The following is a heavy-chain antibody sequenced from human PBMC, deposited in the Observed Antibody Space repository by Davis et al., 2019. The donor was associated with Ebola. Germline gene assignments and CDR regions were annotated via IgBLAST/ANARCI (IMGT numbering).Heavy chain of an antibody. V-gene: IGHV4-4*02. D-gene: IGHD3-10*01. Sequence: SEILSLTCAVSGGSISSSNWWSWVRQSPGKGLEWIGEIYHSGSTNYNPSLKSRVTISVDKSKNQFSLKLSSVTAADTAVYYCARAMVTMVSFAFDIWGQGTVVTVSS. CDR2: IYHSGST. J-gene: IGHJ3*02. CDR3: ARAMVTMVSFAFDI. CDR1: GGSISSSNW.